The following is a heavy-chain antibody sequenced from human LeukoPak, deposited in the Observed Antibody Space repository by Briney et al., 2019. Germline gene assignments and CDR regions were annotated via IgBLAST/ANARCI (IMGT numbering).Heavy chain of an antibody. V-gene: IGHV3-30*18. Sequence: GGSLRLSCAASGFTFSTYDMKWLRQAPGKGREGVAVISYDGSNKYYADSVKGRFTISRDNSKNTLYLQMNSLRAEDTAVYYCAKDLSNYEDYWGQGTLVTVSS. D-gene: IGHD4-11*01. CDR1: GFTFSTYD. CDR2: ISYDGSNK. J-gene: IGHJ4*02. CDR3: AKDLSNYEDY.